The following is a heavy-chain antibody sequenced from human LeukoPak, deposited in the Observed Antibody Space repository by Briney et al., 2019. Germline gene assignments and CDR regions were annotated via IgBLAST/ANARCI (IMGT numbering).Heavy chain of an antibody. V-gene: IGHV1-8*01. Sequence: ASVKVSCKASGYTFSYYAITWVRQATGQGLEWMGWMNPNSGNTGYAQKFQGRVTMTRNTSISTAYMELSSLRSEDTAVYYCARSCSYSSGYYYYLYYYGMDVWGQGTTVTVSS. CDR3: ARSCSYSSGYYYYLYYYGMDV. CDR2: MNPNSGNT. D-gene: IGHD3-22*01. J-gene: IGHJ6*02. CDR1: GYTFSYYA.